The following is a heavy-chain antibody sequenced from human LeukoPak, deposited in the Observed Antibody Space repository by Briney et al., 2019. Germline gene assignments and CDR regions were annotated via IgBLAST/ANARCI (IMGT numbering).Heavy chain of an antibody. Sequence: SETLSLTCAVYGGSFSGYYWSWIREPPGKELKWIGYISYIGNTNYNPSLKSRVTISKDTSKNQFSLKLSSVTAADTAVYYCVREHDWGDFDYWGQGALVTVSS. V-gene: IGHV4-59*01. CDR3: VREHDWGDFDY. CDR1: GGSFSGYY. CDR2: ISYIGNT. J-gene: IGHJ4*02. D-gene: IGHD3-9*01.